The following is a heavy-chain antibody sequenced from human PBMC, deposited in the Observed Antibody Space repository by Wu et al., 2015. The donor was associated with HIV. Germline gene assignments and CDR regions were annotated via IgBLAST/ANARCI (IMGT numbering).Heavy chain of an antibody. D-gene: IGHD3-10*01. CDR2: INPNSGGT. CDR3: ARGRRGDGSPIDY. V-gene: IGHV1-2*02. J-gene: IGHJ4*02. CDR1: GYTFTGYY. Sequence: QVQLLQSGAEVKNPGSSVRVSCKASGYTFTGYYMHWVRQAPGQGLEWMGWINPNSGGTNYAQKFQGRVTMTTDTSTSTAYMELRSLRSDDTAVYYCARGRRGDGSPIDYWGQGTLVTVSS.